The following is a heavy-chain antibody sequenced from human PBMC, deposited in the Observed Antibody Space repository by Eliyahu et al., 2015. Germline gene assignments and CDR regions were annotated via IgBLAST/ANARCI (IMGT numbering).Heavy chain of an antibody. CDR3: AREKAVAGTVGFDY. Sequence: QVQLQESGPGLVKPSETLSLTCTVSGXXXXSXYWSWIRQPPGKGLEWIGYIYYXGSTNYNPSLKSRVTISVDTSKNQFSLKLSSVTAADTAVYYCAREKAVAGTVGFDYWGQGTLVTVSS. D-gene: IGHD6-19*01. J-gene: IGHJ4*02. CDR2: IYYXGST. CDR1: GXXXXSXY. V-gene: IGHV4-59*01.